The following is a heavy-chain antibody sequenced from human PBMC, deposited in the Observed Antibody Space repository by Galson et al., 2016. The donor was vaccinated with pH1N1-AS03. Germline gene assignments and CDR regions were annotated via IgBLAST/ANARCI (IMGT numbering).Heavy chain of an antibody. CDR3: AKDQSHIISLSGALS. J-gene: IGHJ5*02. CDR2: ISGSGIST. V-gene: IGHV3-23*01. D-gene: IGHD6-19*01. Sequence: SLRLSCATSGFTFSSYAMFWVRQAPGKGLEWVSSISGSGISTYYADSVKGRFTISRDNSRNTVYLQMNSLRVEDTATYYCAKDQSHIISLSGALSWGQGTLVTVSS. CDR1: GFTFSSYA.